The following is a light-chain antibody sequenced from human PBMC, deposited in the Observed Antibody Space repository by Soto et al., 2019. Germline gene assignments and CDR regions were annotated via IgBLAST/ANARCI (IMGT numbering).Light chain of an antibody. CDR1: SSDVGSYNR. CDR2: EVS. J-gene: IGLJ1*01. V-gene: IGLV2-18*01. CDR3: CLYTSSSTYF. Sequence: QSTRTQPPSVSGSPGKTVTISCTGTSSDVGSYNRVSWYQHPPGTAPKLMIYEVSNRRSGVPDRFSGSKSGNTASLPISWLETEDNADYYCCLYTSSSTYFFATATKVTVL.